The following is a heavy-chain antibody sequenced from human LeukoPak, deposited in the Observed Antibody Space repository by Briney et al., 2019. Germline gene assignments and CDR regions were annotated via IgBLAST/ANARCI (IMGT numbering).Heavy chain of an antibody. CDR1: GFIFSRYG. CDR2: VSYDGTET. Sequence: GGSLRLSCAASGFIFSRYGIHWVRQAPGKGLEWVAVVSYDGTETKYADSVKGRLNLSRDNSKNTVYLQMNSLTFEDTAVYYCARSARGVIFDVWGKGTTVTVSS. D-gene: IGHD3-10*01. J-gene: IGHJ6*04. CDR3: ARSARGVIFDV. V-gene: IGHV3-30*03.